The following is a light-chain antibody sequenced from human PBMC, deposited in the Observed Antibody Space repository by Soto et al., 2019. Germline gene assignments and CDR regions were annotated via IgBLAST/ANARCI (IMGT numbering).Light chain of an antibody. Sequence: EIVMTQSPATLSVSLGERATLSCRASQSVSSNLAWYQQKPGQAPRLLIYGASTRATGIPARFSGSGSGTEFTLTISSLQSEDFAVYYCQQYNNWLWTFGQGTKVDI. J-gene: IGKJ1*01. CDR1: QSVSSN. CDR2: GAS. CDR3: QQYNNWLWT. V-gene: IGKV3-15*01.